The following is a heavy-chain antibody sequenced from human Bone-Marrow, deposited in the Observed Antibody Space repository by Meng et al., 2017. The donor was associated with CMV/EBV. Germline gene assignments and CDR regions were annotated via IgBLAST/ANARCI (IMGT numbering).Heavy chain of an antibody. CDR3: ARSTPDDSSGYLGY. CDR2: IYYSGST. CDR1: GGSISSGGYY. D-gene: IGHD3-22*01. V-gene: IGHV4-31*02. Sequence: SGGSISSGGYYWSWIPQPPGKGLEWIGYIYYSGSTYYNPSLKSRVTISVDTSKNQFSLKLSSVTAADTAVYYCARSTPDDSSGYLGYWGQGTLVTSPQ. J-gene: IGHJ4*02.